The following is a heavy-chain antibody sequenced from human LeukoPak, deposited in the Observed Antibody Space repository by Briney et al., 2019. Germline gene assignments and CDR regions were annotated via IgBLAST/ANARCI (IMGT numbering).Heavy chain of an antibody. V-gene: IGHV4-59*08. Sequence: SETLSLTCSVSGGSISSYYWSWIRQPPGKGLEWIGYIYNSGSTNYNPSLKSRVTISVDTSKKQFSLKVSSVTAADTAAYYCARQDYYDSSGYYAYYFDYWGQGTLVTVSS. D-gene: IGHD3-22*01. CDR3: ARQDYYDSSGYYAYYFDY. CDR1: GGSISSYY. CDR2: IYNSGST. J-gene: IGHJ4*02.